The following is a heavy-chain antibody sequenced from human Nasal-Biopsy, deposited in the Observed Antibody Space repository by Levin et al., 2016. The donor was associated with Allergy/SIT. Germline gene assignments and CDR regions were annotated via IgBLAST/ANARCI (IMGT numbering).Heavy chain of an antibody. CDR3: AKGYSGSGSYRLSDV. Sequence: GESLKISCVASGISFSVYAMHWVRQAPGKGLEWVSSTSAAGDVTYYVDSVKGRFSISRDNSKNTLYLQMNSLRSEDTAIYYCAKGYSGSGSYRLSDVWGQGTTVTVSS. CDR2: TSAAGDVT. J-gene: IGHJ6*02. V-gene: IGHV3-23*01. CDR1: GISFSVYA. D-gene: IGHD3-10*01.